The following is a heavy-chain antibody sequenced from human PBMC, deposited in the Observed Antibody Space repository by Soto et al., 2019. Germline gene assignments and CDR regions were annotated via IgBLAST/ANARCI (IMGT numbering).Heavy chain of an antibody. J-gene: IGHJ4*02. D-gene: IGHD3-10*01. Sequence: GGSLRLSCAASGFTFSSYWMHWVRQAPGKGLVWVSRINGDGSSTSYADSVKGRFTISRDNAKNTLYLQMNSLRAEDTAVYYCARSALYGSGSFSYWGQGTLVTVSS. CDR1: GFTFSSYW. V-gene: IGHV3-74*01. CDR3: ARSALYGSGSFSY. CDR2: INGDGSST.